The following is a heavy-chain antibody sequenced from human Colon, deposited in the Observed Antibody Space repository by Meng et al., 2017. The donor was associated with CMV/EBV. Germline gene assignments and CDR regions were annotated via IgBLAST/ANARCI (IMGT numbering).Heavy chain of an antibody. CDR1: GFTVSDKS. Sequence: GGSLRLSCSVSGFTVSDKSMTWVRQAPGMGLEWISVIYSGGSTNYAESVKGRFTISRDNSKNTLFLLMNSLSAGDTAVYLCAREFFLDHWGQGTLVTVSS. CDR3: AREFFLDH. CDR2: IYSGGST. J-gene: IGHJ4*02. D-gene: IGHD3-10*01. V-gene: IGHV3-66*02.